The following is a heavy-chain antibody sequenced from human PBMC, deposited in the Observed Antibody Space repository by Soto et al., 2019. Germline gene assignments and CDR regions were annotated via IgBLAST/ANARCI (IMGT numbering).Heavy chain of an antibody. J-gene: IGHJ5*02. CDR3: ARLLHSDYGDYNWFDP. CDR2: IYYSGST. D-gene: IGHD4-17*01. Sequence: SETLSLTCTVSGGSISSSSYYWGWIRQPPGKGLEWIGSIYYSGSTYYNPSLKSRVTISVDTSKNQFSLKLGSVTAADTAVYYCARLLHSDYGDYNWFDPWGQGTLVTVSS. V-gene: IGHV4-39*01. CDR1: GGSISSSSYY.